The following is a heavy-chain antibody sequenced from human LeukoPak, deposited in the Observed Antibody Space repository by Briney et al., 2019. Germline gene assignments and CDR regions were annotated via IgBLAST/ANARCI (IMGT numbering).Heavy chain of an antibody. CDR2: INPNSGGT. CDR1: GYTFTGYY. V-gene: IGHV1-2*02. J-gene: IGHJ5*02. CDR3: AICGGDRYSPYNWFDP. Sequence: AASVTVSCKASGYTFTGYYMHWVRQAPGQGLEWMGWINPNSGGTNYAQKFQGRVTMTRDTSISTAYMELSRLRSDDTAVYYCAICGGDRYSPYNWFDPWGQGTRVTVSS. D-gene: IGHD2-21*02.